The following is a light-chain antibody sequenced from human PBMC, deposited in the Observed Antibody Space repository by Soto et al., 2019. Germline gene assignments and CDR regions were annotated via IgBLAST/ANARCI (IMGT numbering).Light chain of an antibody. Sequence: DIQMTQSPPTLSASVGDRVTITCRASQSISTWLAWYQQKPGKAPNLLIYDVSTLQAGVPSRFSGSGSGTEFTLTISSLQPDDFATYYCQQYHGYSRTFGQGTKVDIK. CDR2: DVS. V-gene: IGKV1-5*01. J-gene: IGKJ1*01. CDR1: QSISTW. CDR3: QQYHGYSRT.